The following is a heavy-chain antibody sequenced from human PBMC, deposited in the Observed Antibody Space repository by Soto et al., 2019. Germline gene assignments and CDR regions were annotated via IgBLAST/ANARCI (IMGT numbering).Heavy chain of an antibody. Sequence: EVQLVESGGGLVQPGRSLRLSCAASGFTFDDYAMHWVRQAPGKGLEWVSGISWNSGSIGYADSVKGRFTISRDNAKNSLYPQMNSLRAEDTALYYCAKDNKVAYYYDSSGLIPDAFDIWGQGTMVTVSS. J-gene: IGHJ3*02. CDR1: GFTFDDYA. CDR3: AKDNKVAYYYDSSGLIPDAFDI. D-gene: IGHD3-22*01. CDR2: ISWNSGSI. V-gene: IGHV3-9*01.